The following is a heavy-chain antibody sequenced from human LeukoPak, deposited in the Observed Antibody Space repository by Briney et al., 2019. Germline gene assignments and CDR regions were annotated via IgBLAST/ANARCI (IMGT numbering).Heavy chain of an antibody. CDR1: GYTLTELS. D-gene: IGHD3-3*01. J-gene: IGHJ4*02. CDR2: FDPDDGET. V-gene: IGHV1-24*01. Sequence: GASVKVSCKVSGYTLTELSMHWVRQAPGKGLEWMGGFDPDDGETIYAQKFQGRVTMTEDTSTDTAYMELSSLRSEDTAVYYCATHMAGFGVAPFPFDYWGQGTLVTVSS. CDR3: ATHMAGFGVAPFPFDY.